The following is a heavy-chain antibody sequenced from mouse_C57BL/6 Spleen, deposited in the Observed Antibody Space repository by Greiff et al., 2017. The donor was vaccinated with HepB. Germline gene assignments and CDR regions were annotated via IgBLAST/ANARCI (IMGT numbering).Heavy chain of an antibody. Sequence: DVKLQESGPGMVKPSQSLSLTCTVTGYSITSGYDWHWIRHFPGNKLEWMGYISYSGSTNYNPSLKSRISITHDTSKNHFFLKLNSVTTEDTATYYCARGHGNGYFDYWGQGTTLTVSS. CDR1: GYSITSGYD. D-gene: IGHD2-1*01. CDR2: ISYSGST. CDR3: ARGHGNGYFDY. J-gene: IGHJ2*01. V-gene: IGHV3-1*01.